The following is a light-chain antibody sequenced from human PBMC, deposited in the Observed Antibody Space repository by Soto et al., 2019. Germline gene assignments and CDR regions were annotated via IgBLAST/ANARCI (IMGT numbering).Light chain of an antibody. Sequence: QSALTQPASVSGSAGQSITISCTGTSSDVGNYNLVSWYLHHPGKAPKLLIYEDAKRPSGVSNRFSGSRSGNTASLTVSGPQAEDETDYYCCSYAGSSTYVFGTGTKVTVL. CDR1: SSDVGNYNL. CDR2: EDA. CDR3: CSYAGSSTYV. V-gene: IGLV2-23*01. J-gene: IGLJ1*01.